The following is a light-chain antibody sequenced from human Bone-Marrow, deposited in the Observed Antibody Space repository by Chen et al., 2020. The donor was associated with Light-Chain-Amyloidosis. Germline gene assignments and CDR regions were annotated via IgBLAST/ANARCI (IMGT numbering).Light chain of an antibody. J-gene: IGLJ2*01. CDR3: CSTAGRSTLV. CDR2: DVR. V-gene: IGLV2-11*02. CDR1: RGDVGGYDV. Sequence: QSALTPPRSVSGSPGPSVTIPRTGTRGDVGGYDVVSWYQQYPVKAPKLISYDVRKRPSGVPDRFSGSKSGNTASLTISGLQAADEADYYCCSTAGRSTLVFGGGTTLTVL.